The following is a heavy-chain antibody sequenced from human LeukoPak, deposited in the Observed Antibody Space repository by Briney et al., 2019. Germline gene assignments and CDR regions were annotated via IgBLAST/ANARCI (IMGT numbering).Heavy chain of an antibody. CDR1: GFTFSSYS. Sequence: GGSLRLSCAVSGFTFSSYSMNWVRQAPGKGLEWVSSISTSSIYIYYADSVKGRFTISRDHAKNSLYLQMNSLRAEDTAVYYCARVSKNSGSTHDFDYWGRGTLVTVSS. V-gene: IGHV3-21*01. CDR3: ARVSKNSGSTHDFDY. J-gene: IGHJ4*02. D-gene: IGHD3-10*01. CDR2: ISTSSIYI.